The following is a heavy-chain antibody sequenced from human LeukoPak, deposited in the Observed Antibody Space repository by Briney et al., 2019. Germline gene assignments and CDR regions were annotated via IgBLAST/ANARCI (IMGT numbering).Heavy chain of an antibody. V-gene: IGHV3-21*01. CDR2: ISSSSSYI. D-gene: IGHD1/OR15-1a*01. CDR1: GFTFSSYS. J-gene: IGHJ4*02. Sequence: GGSLRLSCAASGFTFSSYSMNWVRQAPGKGLEWVSSISSSSSYIYYADSVKGRFTISRDNAKNSLYLQMNSLRAEDTAAYYCARDDYNWNNFDYWGQGTLVTVSS. CDR3: ARDDYNWNNFDY.